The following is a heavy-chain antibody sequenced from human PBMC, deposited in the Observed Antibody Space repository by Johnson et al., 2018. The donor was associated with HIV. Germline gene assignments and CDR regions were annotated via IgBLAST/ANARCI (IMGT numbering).Heavy chain of an antibody. CDR2: IKSKYHDETT. CDR3: TTGSCIDGVCYAFDV. J-gene: IGHJ3*01. CDR1: GFTFKNAW. V-gene: IGHV3-15*01. D-gene: IGHD2-8*01. Sequence: EVQLVESGVGFVKPEGSLRLSCAASGFTFKNAWMHWVRQAPGKGLEWIGRIKSKYHDETTDYAAPVKGRFAISRDDSKNTVYLQMNSLKAEDTAVYYCTTGSCIDGVCYAFDVWGQGTMVTVSS.